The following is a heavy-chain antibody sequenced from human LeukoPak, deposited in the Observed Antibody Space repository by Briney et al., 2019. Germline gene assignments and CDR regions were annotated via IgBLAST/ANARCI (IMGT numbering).Heavy chain of an antibody. Sequence: GGSLRLSCAASVFTFSDYGMHCVRQAPGKGLEWVAGISEDGINKYYADSVKARFTISRDNSNNTLFLQMNNLRADDTAVYYCAKDRETTASGTFDYWGQGALVTVSS. D-gene: IGHD6-13*01. J-gene: IGHJ4*02. CDR2: ISEDGINK. CDR3: AKDRETTASGTFDY. V-gene: IGHV3-30*18. CDR1: VFTFSDYG.